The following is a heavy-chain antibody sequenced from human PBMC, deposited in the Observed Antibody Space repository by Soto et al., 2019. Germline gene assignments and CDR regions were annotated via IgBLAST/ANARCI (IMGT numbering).Heavy chain of an antibody. D-gene: IGHD1-1*01. CDR2: IYYSGST. CDR3: ARTTSRDDAFDY. J-gene: IGHJ4*02. Sequence: PSETLSLTCTVSGGSISSGGYYWSWIRQHPGKGLEWIGYIYYSGSTYYNPSLKGRVTISVDTSKNQFSLKLSSVTAADTAVYYCARTTSRDDAFDYWGQGTLVTVSS. V-gene: IGHV4-31*03. CDR1: GGSISSGGYY.